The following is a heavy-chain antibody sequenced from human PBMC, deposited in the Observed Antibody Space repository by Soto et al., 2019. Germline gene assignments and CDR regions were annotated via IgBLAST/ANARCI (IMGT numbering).Heavy chain of an antibody. Sequence: ASVKVSCKASGYTFTSYDINWVRQATGQGLEWMGWMNPNSGNTGYAQKFQGRVTMTRNTSISTAYMELSSLRSEDTAVYYCARTRRSDDYYGMDVWGQGTTVTVSS. V-gene: IGHV1-8*01. CDR3: ARTRRSDDYYGMDV. CDR2: MNPNSGNT. J-gene: IGHJ6*02. CDR1: GYTFTSYD.